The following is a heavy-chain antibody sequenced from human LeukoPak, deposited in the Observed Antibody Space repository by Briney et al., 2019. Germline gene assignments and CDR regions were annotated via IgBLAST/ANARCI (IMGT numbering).Heavy chain of an antibody. CDR3: ARDRDGYAYSFDY. V-gene: IGHV4-39*02. CDR1: GGSITSGSYH. D-gene: IGHD5-24*01. CDR2: TYYTGSA. J-gene: IGHJ4*02. Sequence: SETLSLTCSVSGGSITSGSYHWGWIRQSPGKGLEWIGNTYYTGSAYYRPSLQSRVSISVDTSKKEFSLKLTSVTAADTAVYYCARDRDGYAYSFDYWGQGTLVTVSS.